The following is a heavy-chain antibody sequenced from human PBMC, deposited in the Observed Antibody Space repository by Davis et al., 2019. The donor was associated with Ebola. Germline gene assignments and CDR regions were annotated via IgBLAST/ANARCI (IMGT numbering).Heavy chain of an antibody. CDR1: GFTFSSYA. D-gene: IGHD6-19*01. V-gene: IGHV3-23*01. CDR3: AKRYTSGRSFDY. Sequence: GGSLRLSCAASGFTFSSYAMSWVRQAPGKGLEWVSAISGSGGSTYYADSVKGRFTISRDNSKNALYLQMNSLRAGDTAVYYCAKRYTSGRSFDYWGQGTLVTVSS. J-gene: IGHJ4*02. CDR2: ISGSGGST.